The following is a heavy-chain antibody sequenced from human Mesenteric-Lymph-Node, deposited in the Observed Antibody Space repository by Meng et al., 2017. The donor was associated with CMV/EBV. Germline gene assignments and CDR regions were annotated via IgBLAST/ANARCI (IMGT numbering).Heavy chain of an antibody. J-gene: IGHJ6*02. CDR2: ISAYNGNT. Sequence: ASVKVSCKASGYTFTSYGISWVRQAPGQGLEWMGWISAYNGNTNYAQKLQGRVTMTTDTSTSTSYMELSSLRPDDTAIYYCARGQEYSTSKGMDVWGQGTTVTVSS. D-gene: IGHD6-6*01. CDR1: GYTFTSYG. V-gene: IGHV1-18*01. CDR3: ARGQEYSTSKGMDV.